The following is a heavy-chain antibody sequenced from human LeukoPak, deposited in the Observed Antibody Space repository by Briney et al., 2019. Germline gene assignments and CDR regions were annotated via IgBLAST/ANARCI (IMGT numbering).Heavy chain of an antibody. CDR3: AKPEYYYYYMDV. CDR1: GFTFSSYA. V-gene: IGHV3-23*01. CDR2: ISGSGGST. Sequence: PGGSLRLSCAASGFTFSSYAMSWVRQAPGKGLEWVSAISGSGGSTYYADSVKGRFTISRDNSMNTLYLQMNSLRAEDTAVYYCAKPEYYYYYMDVWGKGTTVTVSS. J-gene: IGHJ6*03.